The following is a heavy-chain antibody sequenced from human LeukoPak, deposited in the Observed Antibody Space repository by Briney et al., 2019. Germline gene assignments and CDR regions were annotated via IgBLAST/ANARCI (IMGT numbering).Heavy chain of an antibody. CDR3: ARDEGRGSYPGY. Sequence: ASVKVSCKASGGTFSSYAISWVRQAPGQGLEWMGRIIPILGIANYAQKFQGRVTITADKSTSTAYMELSSLRSEDTAVYYCARDEGRGSYPGYWGQGTLVTVSS. V-gene: IGHV1-69*04. D-gene: IGHD1-26*01. CDR1: GGTFSSYA. CDR2: IIPILGIA. J-gene: IGHJ4*02.